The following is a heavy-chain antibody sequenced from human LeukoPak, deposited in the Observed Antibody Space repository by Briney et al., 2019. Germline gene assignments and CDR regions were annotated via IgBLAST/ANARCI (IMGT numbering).Heavy chain of an antibody. CDR2: ISGSGGST. CDR1: GFTFSSYA. CDR3: AKDRGRSMLIAAAGYY. V-gene: IGHV3-23*01. D-gene: IGHD6-13*01. J-gene: IGHJ4*02. Sequence: QTGGSLRLSCAASGFTFSSYAMSWVRQAPGKGLEWVSAISGSGGSTYYADSVKGRFTISRDNSKNTLYLQMNSLRAEDTAVYYCAKDRGRSMLIAAAGYYWGQGTLVTVSS.